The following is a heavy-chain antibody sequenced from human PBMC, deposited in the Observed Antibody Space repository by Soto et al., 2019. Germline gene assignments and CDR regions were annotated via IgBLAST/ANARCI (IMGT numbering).Heavy chain of an antibody. V-gene: IGHV3-48*02. J-gene: IGHJ4*02. CDR2: ISSSSSTI. CDR3: ARAFMMTTVTMFDY. Sequence: GGSLRLSCAPSGFTFSSYSMNWVRQAPGKGLEWVSYISSSSSTIYYADSVKGRFTISRDNAKNSLYLQKNSLRDEDTAVYYCARAFMMTTVTMFDYWGQGTLVTVSS. CDR1: GFTFSSYS. D-gene: IGHD4-4*01.